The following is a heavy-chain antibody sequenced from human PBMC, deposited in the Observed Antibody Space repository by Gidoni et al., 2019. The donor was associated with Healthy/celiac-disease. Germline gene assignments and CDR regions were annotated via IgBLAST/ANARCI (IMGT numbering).Heavy chain of an antibody. V-gene: IGHV3-30-3*01. Sequence: QVQLVESGGGVVQPGRSLRLSCAASGFTFSSYAMHWVRQAPGKGLEWVAVISYDGSNKYYADSVKGRFTISRDNSKNTLYLQMNSLRAEDTAVYYCAREESQLVPFDYWGQGTLVTVSS. J-gene: IGHJ4*02. CDR2: ISYDGSNK. CDR3: AREESQLVPFDY. CDR1: GFTFSSYA. D-gene: IGHD6-6*01.